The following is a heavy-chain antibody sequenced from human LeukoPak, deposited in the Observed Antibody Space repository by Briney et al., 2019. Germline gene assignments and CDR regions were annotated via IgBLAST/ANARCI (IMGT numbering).Heavy chain of an antibody. D-gene: IGHD6-19*01. CDR3: ARVAGDDY. J-gene: IGHJ4*02. Sequence: PGGALRILFATSWFTFSRYCLKLVRPAPRKGLEWVSSISSSSSYIYYADSVKGRFTISRDNAKNSLYLQMNSLRAEDTAVYYCARVAGDDYWGQGTLVTVSS. CDR2: ISSSSSYI. CDR1: WFTFSRYC. V-gene: IGHV3-21*01.